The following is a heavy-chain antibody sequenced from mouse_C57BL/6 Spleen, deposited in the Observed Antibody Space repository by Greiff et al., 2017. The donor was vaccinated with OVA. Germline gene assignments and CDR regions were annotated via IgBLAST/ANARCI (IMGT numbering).Heavy chain of an antibody. V-gene: IGHV1-50*01. CDR3: ARRRPGFAY. CDR1: GYTFTSYW. Sequence: QVQLQQPGAELVKPGASVKLSCKASGYTFTSYWMQWVKQRPGQGLEWIGEIDPSDSYTNYNQKFKGKATLTVDTSSSTAYMQLSSLTSEDAAVYYCARRRPGFAYWGQGTLVTVSA. CDR2: IDPSDSYT. J-gene: IGHJ3*01.